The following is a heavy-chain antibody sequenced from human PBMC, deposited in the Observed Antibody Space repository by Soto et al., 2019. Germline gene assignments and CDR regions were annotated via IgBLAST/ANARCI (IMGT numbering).Heavy chain of an antibody. V-gene: IGHV3-21*01. D-gene: IGHD2-21*02. CDR1: GFPFSSYS. Sequence: GGSLRLSCAASGFPFSSYSMHWVRQAPGKGLEWVSSIGRRSDIYYADSVKGRFTISRDNAKNSVSLQMNSLRDEDTAVYYCAREETAWPLAYGLDVWGQGTTVTVSS. CDR2: IGRRSDI. CDR3: AREETAWPLAYGLDV. J-gene: IGHJ6*02.